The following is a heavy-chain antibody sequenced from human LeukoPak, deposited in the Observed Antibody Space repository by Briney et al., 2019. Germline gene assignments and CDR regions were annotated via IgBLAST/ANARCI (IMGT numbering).Heavy chain of an antibody. Sequence: GGSLRLSCAASGFTFSSYGMSWVRQAPGKGLEWVSAISGSGGSTYYADSVKGRFTISRDNSKNTLYLQMNSLRAEDTAVYYCAKVPYCSSTSCYKGHGAFDIWGQGTMVTVSS. J-gene: IGHJ3*02. CDR2: ISGSGGST. CDR3: AKVPYCSSTSCYKGHGAFDI. CDR1: GFTFSSYG. D-gene: IGHD2-2*02. V-gene: IGHV3-23*01.